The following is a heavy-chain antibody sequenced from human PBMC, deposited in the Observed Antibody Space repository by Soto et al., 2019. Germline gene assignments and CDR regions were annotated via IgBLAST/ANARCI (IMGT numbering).Heavy chain of an antibody. V-gene: IGHV3-7*02. CDR3: ARLGIFGVVITYFDY. CDR2: IKQDGSEK. D-gene: IGHD3-3*01. CDR1: GFTFSNNW. Sequence: GGSLRLSCAASGFTFSNNWMSWVRQAPGKGLEWVANIKQDGSEKYYVDSVKGRFTISRDNAKNSLYLQMNSLRAEDTAVYYCARLGIFGVVITYFDYWGQGALVTVSS. J-gene: IGHJ4*02.